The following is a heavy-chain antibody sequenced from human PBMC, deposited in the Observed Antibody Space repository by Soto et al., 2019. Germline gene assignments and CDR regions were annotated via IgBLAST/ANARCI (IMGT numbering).Heavy chain of an antibody. Sequence: QVQLQESGPGLVKPSETLSLTCTVSGGSISTYFWSWIRQAVGGGLEWIGRIYTTGSTNYNPSLQGRVTMSLDTSRNQFSLKLSSVTAADTAVYYCAREGGYVDGSGSGVYHYHGVEVWGQGTTVTVSS. J-gene: IGHJ6*02. CDR3: AREGGYVDGSGSGVYHYHGVEV. CDR2: IYTTGST. D-gene: IGHD3-22*01. CDR1: GGSISTYF. V-gene: IGHV4-4*07.